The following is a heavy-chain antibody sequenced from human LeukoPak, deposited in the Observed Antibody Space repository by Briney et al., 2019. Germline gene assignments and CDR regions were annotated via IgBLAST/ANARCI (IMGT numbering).Heavy chain of an antibody. CDR1: GYSISSGYY. V-gene: IGHV4-38-2*02. D-gene: IGHD1-26*01. CDR3: ARDSVGSRVFDY. CDR2: IYHSGST. J-gene: IGHJ4*02. Sequence: PSETLSLTCTVSGYSISSGYYWGWIRQPPGKGLEWIGSIYHSGSTYYNPSLKSRVTMSVDTSKNQFSLKLSSVTAADTAVYYCARDSVGSRVFDYWGQGTLVTVSS.